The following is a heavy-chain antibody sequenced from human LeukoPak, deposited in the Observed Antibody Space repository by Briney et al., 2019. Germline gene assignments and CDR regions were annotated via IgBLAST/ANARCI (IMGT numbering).Heavy chain of an antibody. CDR2: INHSGST. Sequence: SETLSLTCAVYGGSFSGYYWSWIRQPPGKGLEWIGEINHSGSTNYNPSLKSRVTTSVDTSKNQFSLKLSSVTAADTAVYYCARGRAAARTYYFDYWGQGTLVTVSS. V-gene: IGHV4-34*01. CDR1: GGSFSGYY. CDR3: ARGRAAARTYYFDY. J-gene: IGHJ4*02. D-gene: IGHD6-13*01.